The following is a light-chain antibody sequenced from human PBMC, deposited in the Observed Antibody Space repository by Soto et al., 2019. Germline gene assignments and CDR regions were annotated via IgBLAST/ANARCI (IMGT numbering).Light chain of an antibody. CDR1: QSAANNY. CDR3: EQYGSTPLT. CDR2: DAS. Sequence: EIVLTQSPGTLSLSPGERATLSCRASQSAANNYLAWYQQKPGQAPRFLMYDASSRATGIPDRFSGSGSGTDFTLTISRLEPEDFAVYYCEQYGSTPLTFGGGTKVEIK. J-gene: IGKJ4*01. V-gene: IGKV3-20*01.